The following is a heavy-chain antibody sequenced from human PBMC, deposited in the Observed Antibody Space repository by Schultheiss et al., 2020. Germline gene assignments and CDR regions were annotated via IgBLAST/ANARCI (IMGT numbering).Heavy chain of an antibody. CDR3: AREGTYYGSGSSGWFDP. J-gene: IGHJ5*02. Sequence: GGSLRLSCAASGFTFSSYSMNWVRQAPGKGLEWVANIKQDGSEKYYVDSVKGRFTISRDNAKNSLYLQMNSLRAEDTAVYYCAREGTYYGSGSSGWFDPWGQGTLVTVSS. CDR2: IKQDGSEK. D-gene: IGHD3-10*01. CDR1: GFTFSSYS. V-gene: IGHV3-7*01.